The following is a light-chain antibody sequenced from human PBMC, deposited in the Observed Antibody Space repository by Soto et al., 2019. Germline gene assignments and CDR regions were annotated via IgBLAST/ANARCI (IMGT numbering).Light chain of an antibody. J-gene: IGKJ5*01. V-gene: IGKV3-15*01. CDR2: GAS. CDR1: ENVSSN. Sequence: EVVIAQSPATLSVSPGERATLSCRASENVSSNLAWYQQRPGQAPRLVIYGASTRATGIPARCSGGGSGTEFTLTISSLQSEDFAVYYCQQYNSWPPITFGQGTRLEIK. CDR3: QQYNSWPPIT.